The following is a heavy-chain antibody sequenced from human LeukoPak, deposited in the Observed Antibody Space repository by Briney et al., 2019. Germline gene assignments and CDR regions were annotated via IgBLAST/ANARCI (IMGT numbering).Heavy chain of an antibody. CDR3: ARDIDRVFNWFDP. V-gene: IGHV1-46*01. CDR1: GYTFTSYY. Sequence: ASVKVSCKASGYTFTSYYMHWVRQAPGRGLEWMGIINPSGGSTSYAQKFQGRVTITRDTSASTVYMELSSLRSEDTAVYYCARDIDRVFNWFDPWGQGTLVTVSS. J-gene: IGHJ5*02. CDR2: INPSGGST. D-gene: IGHD6-13*01.